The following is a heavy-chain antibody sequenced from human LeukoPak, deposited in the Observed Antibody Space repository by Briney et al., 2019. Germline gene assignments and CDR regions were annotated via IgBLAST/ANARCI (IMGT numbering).Heavy chain of an antibody. J-gene: IGHJ4*02. CDR1: GYTFTSYD. D-gene: IGHD1-26*01. CDR3: ARGTASGSYYGGYYFDY. V-gene: IGHV1-8*03. CDR2: MNPNSGNT. Sequence: ASVKVSCKASGYTFTSYDINWVRQATGQGLEWMGWMNPNSGNTGYAQKFQGRVTITRNTSISTAYMELSSLRSEDTAVYYCARGTASGSYYGGYYFDYWGQGTLLTVSS.